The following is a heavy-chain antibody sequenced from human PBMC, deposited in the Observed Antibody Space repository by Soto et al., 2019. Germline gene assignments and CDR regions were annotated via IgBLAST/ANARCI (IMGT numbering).Heavy chain of an antibody. D-gene: IGHD2-2*02. J-gene: IGHJ4*02. Sequence: ASVKVSFKASGYTFSKHDINWLRQATGQGLEWMGWMSPSSGRTGYAQKFQGRVTMTRNTSSSTAYMELSSLRSDDTAVYYCARGKRYTNDYWGQGTLVTVSS. CDR3: ARGKRYTNDY. V-gene: IGHV1-8*01. CDR2: MSPSSGRT. CDR1: GYTFSKHD.